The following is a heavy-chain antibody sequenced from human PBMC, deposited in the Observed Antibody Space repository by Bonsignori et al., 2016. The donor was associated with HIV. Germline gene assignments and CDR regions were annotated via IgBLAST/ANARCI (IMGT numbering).Heavy chain of an antibody. Sequence: QLQLQESGPGLVEPSETLSLTCTVSGGSISSSSYYWGWIRQPPGKGLEWIGSIYYSGNTYYNPSLKSRVTISVDMSKNQFSLKLSSVTAADTAVYYCARDVGWFGEKAYFDYWGQGTLVTVSS. V-gene: IGHV4-39*07. CDR3: ARDVGWFGEKAYFDY. J-gene: IGHJ4*02. D-gene: IGHD3-10*01. CDR1: GGSISSSSYY. CDR2: IYYSGNT.